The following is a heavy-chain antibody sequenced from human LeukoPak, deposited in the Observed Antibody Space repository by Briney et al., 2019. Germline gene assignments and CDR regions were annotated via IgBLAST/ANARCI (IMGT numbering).Heavy chain of an antibody. CDR2: ISYDGSNK. Sequence: GRSPRLSCAASGFTFSSYAMHWVRQAPGKGLEWVAVISYDGSNKYYADSVKGRFTISRDNSKNTLYLQMNSLRAEDTAVYYCARDVRSIAVAGTPFDYWGQGTLVTVSS. CDR3: ARDVRSIAVAGTPFDY. CDR1: GFTFSSYA. J-gene: IGHJ4*02. D-gene: IGHD6-19*01. V-gene: IGHV3-30*04.